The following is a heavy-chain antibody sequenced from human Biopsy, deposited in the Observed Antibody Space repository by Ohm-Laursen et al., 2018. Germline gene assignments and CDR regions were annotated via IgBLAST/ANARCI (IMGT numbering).Heavy chain of an antibody. J-gene: IGHJ5*02. V-gene: IGHV4-39*01. CDR3: ARRVSGSGRVDP. CDR2: IYNSESTST. D-gene: IGHD3-10*01. CDR1: GDSISSDIYY. Sequence: SDTLSLTCTVSGDSISSDIYYWVWIRQPPGKGLEWIGNIYNSESTSTNYNLSLKGRVSISVDTSHNQFSLKLTSVTAADTAVYFCARRVSGSGRVDPWGQGTLVTVSS.